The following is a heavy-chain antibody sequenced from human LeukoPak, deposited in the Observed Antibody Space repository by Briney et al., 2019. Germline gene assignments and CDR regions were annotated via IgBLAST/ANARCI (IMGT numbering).Heavy chain of an antibody. CDR2: IYYSERN. J-gene: IGHJ4*02. CDR3: ARHPIMLTFGGVIVPVYYFDY. Sequence: PWETLSLTCTVSGGSLSSSSYYWVWLRQPPGKGLEWIGSIYYSERNYYNPSLKIRVTISVDTSNNQFSLKLSSVIAADTAVDYCARHPIMLTFGGVIVPVYYFDYWGQGTLVTVSS. V-gene: IGHV4-39*01. CDR1: GGSLSSSSYY. D-gene: IGHD3-16*02.